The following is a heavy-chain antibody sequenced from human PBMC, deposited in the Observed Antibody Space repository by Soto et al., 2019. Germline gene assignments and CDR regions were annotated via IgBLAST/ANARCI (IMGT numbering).Heavy chain of an antibody. Sequence: ASVKVSCKASGYTFTSYAMHWVRQAPGQRLEWMGWINAGNGNTKYSQKFQGRVTITRDTSASTAYMELSSLRSEDTAVYYCARDQGPDYGDYDYWGQGTLVTVSS. CDR1: GYTFTSYA. D-gene: IGHD4-17*01. CDR3: ARDQGPDYGDYDY. V-gene: IGHV1-3*01. J-gene: IGHJ4*02. CDR2: INAGNGNT.